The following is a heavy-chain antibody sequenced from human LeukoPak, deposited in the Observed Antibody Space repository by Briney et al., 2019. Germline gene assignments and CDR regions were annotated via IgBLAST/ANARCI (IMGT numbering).Heavy chain of an antibody. Sequence: SVKVSCKASGGTFSSYAISWVRQAPGQGLEWMGRIIPILGIANYAQKFQGRVTITADKSTSTAYMGLSSLRSEDTAVYYCARGPRNDPWGQGTLVTVSS. CDR1: GGTFSSYA. D-gene: IGHD1-14*01. J-gene: IGHJ5*02. CDR3: ARGPRNDP. V-gene: IGHV1-69*04. CDR2: IIPILGIA.